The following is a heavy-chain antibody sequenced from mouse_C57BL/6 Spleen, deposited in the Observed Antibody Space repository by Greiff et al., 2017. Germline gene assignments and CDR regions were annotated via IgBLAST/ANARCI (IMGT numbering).Heavy chain of an antibody. CDR1: GYTFTSYW. V-gene: IGHV1-5*01. Sequence: VQLKQSGTVLARPGASVKMSCKTSGYTFTSYWMHWVKQRPGQGLEWIGAIYPGNSDTSYNQKFKGKAKLTAVTSASTAYMELSSLTNEDSAVYYCTRENYYGSSYRFAYWGQGTLVTVSA. CDR3: TRENYYGSSYRFAY. D-gene: IGHD1-1*01. J-gene: IGHJ3*01. CDR2: IYPGNSDT.